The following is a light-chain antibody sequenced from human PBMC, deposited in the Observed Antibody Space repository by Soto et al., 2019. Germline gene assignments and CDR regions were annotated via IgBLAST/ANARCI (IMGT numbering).Light chain of an antibody. V-gene: IGKV3-11*01. CDR1: QSVGSY. Sequence: EIVLTQSPATLSLSPGERATLSCRASQSVGSYLAWYQQKPGQAPRLLIYDVSNRAPGIPARFSGSGSGTDFTLTISSLEPEDFAVYYCQQRSNWPLTFGGGTKVEIK. CDR2: DVS. J-gene: IGKJ4*01. CDR3: QQRSNWPLT.